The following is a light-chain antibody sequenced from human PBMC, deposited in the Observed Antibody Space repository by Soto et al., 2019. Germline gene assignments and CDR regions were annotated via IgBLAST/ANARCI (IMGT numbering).Light chain of an antibody. CDR1: QSFTSNY. J-gene: IGKJ5*01. V-gene: IGKV3-20*01. Sequence: EVVLTQSPGSLSLSPGEGATLSCRASQSFTSNYLAWYQQRPGQAPRLLIYGASSRATGIPDRFSGSGSGTDFTLTISRLEPEDFATYYCQQLKSNLITFGQGTRLENK. CDR3: QQLKSNLIT. CDR2: GAS.